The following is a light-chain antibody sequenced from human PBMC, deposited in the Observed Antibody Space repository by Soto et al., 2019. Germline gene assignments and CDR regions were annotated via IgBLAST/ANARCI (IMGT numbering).Light chain of an antibody. Sequence: EIVLTPSPGTLSLSPGERATLSCRASQSVSSSYLAWYQQKPGQAPRLLIYGAFSRATGIPDRFSGSGSGTDFALAVSRLEPEDVAVYLCQEYGSSLRTFGQGTKVEIK. CDR3: QEYGSSLRT. CDR1: QSVSSSY. J-gene: IGKJ1*01. V-gene: IGKV3-20*01. CDR2: GAF.